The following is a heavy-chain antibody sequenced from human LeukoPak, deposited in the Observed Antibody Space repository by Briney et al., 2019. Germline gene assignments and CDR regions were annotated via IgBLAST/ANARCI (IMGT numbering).Heavy chain of an antibody. CDR2: INPNSGGT. V-gene: IGHV1-2*02. Sequence: GASMKVSCKASGYSFTGYYMHWVRQAPGQGLEWMGCINPNSGGTDYAQKFQGRVTMNRDTSISTAYMELSRLTSDDTAVYYCAGLSGYDPYYFDYWGQGTLVAVSS. J-gene: IGHJ4*02. D-gene: IGHD5-12*01. CDR1: GYSFTGYY. CDR3: AGLSGYDPYYFDY.